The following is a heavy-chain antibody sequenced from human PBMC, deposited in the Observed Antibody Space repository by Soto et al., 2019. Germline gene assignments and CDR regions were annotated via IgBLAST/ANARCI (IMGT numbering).Heavy chain of an antibody. J-gene: IGHJ4*02. CDR1: GFTFSRHW. V-gene: IGHV3-7*01. Sequence: EVQLVESGGGLVQPGGSLRLSCAASGFTFSRHWMTWVRQAPGKGLEWVANIKEDGSEKYYVDSVKGRFTISRDNAKNSVYLQMNSLRAEDTAVYYCARDPTGGYYSYYFDYWGQGTLVTVSS. CDR2: IKEDGSEK. CDR3: ARDPTGGYYSYYFDY. D-gene: IGHD3-22*01.